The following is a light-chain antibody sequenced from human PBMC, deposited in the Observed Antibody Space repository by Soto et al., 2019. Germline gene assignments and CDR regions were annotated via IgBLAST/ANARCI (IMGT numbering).Light chain of an antibody. Sequence: EIVLTQSPGTLSLSPGDRATLSCRAGQSVSSNYLAWYQQNPGQAPRLLIYAASIRAPGIPDRFSGSVSGTDFTLTIRRLEPEDFAMYFCHQYGSSPRTFGQGTKVEIK. CDR3: HQYGSSPRT. V-gene: IGKV3-20*01. CDR2: AAS. CDR1: QSVSSNY. J-gene: IGKJ1*01.